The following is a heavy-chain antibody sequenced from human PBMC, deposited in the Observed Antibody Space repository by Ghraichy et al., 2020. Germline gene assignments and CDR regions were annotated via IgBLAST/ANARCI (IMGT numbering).Heavy chain of an antibody. CDR3: ARVRGYGGNLRVIWYFDL. J-gene: IGHJ2*01. D-gene: IGHD4-23*01. CDR1: GGSISSYY. CDR2: IYYSGST. Sequence: SETLSLTCTVSGGSISSYYWSWIRQPPGKGLEWIGYIYYSGSTNYNPSLKSRVTISVDTSKNQFSLKLSSVTAADTAVYYCARVRGYGGNLRVIWYFDLWGRGTLVTVSS. V-gene: IGHV4-59*01.